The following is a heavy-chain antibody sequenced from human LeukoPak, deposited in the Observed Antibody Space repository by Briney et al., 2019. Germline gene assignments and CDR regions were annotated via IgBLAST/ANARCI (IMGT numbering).Heavy chain of an antibody. V-gene: IGHV6-1*01. CDR2: TYYRSKWYN. J-gene: IGHJ3*02. D-gene: IGHD1-20*01. Sequence: SQTLSLTCAISGDSVSSNSAAWNWIGQSPSRGLEWLGRTYYRSKWYNDYAVSVKSRITINPDTSKNQFSLQLNSVTSEDTAVYYCARASPFNNWNDRKAFDIWGQGTMVTVSS. CDR3: ARASPFNNWNDRKAFDI. CDR1: GDSVSSNSAA.